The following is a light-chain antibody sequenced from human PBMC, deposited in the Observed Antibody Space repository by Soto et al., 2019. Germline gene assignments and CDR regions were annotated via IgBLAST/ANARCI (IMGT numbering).Light chain of an antibody. CDR2: AAS. J-gene: IGKJ2*01. Sequence: DIQMTQSPSPVSASIGDRVTITCRASQGISRWLVWYQQKPGKAPKLLIYAASSLQSGVPSRFSGSGSGTDFTLTINSLQPEDFATYYCQQANSFPYTFGQGTKLEIK. V-gene: IGKV1-12*01. CDR1: QGISRW. CDR3: QQANSFPYT.